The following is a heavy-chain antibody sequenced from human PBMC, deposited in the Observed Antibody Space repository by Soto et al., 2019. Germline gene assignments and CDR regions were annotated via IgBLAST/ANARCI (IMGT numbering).Heavy chain of an antibody. D-gene: IGHD2-21*02. Sequence: QVQLVQSGGEVKKPGASVKVSCKASGYTFARYGISWVRQAPGQGFDWMGWISGYNGDTYYAQTVQGRVTMTTDTSTNTAYMELRSLTPDDTAVYYCARDQWCGDDSCNAGAGVDYWGQGTLVTVSS. J-gene: IGHJ4*02. CDR2: ISGYNGDT. V-gene: IGHV1-18*01. CDR3: ARDQWCGDDSCNAGAGVDY. CDR1: GYTFARYG.